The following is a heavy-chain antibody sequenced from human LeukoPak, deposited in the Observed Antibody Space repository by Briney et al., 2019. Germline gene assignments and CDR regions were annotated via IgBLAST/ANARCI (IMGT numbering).Heavy chain of an antibody. D-gene: IGHD6-13*01. V-gene: IGHV3-53*05. CDR3: ARGNGYSSSWYSGWFDP. CDR1: GFTVSSNY. J-gene: IGHJ5*02. Sequence: GGSLRLSCAASGFTVSSNYMSWVRQAPGKGLEWVSVIYSGGSTYYADSVKGRFTISRDNSKNTLYLQMNSLRAEDTAVYYCARGNGYSSSWYSGWFDPWGQGTLVTVSS. CDR2: IYSGGST.